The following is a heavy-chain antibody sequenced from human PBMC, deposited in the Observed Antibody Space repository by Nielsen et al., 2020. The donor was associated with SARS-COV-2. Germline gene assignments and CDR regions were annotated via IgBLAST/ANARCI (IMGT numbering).Heavy chain of an antibody. J-gene: IGHJ3*01. Sequence: GESLKISCAASGFTFSSYGMHWVRQAPGKGLVWVSRINSDGTYITYAESVKGRFTISRDNAKTTLYLQMNSLGDEDTAVYYCARADYFDHSGAFDLWGQGTMVTVSS. D-gene: IGHD3-22*01. V-gene: IGHV3-74*01. CDR1: GFTFSSYG. CDR2: INSDGTYI. CDR3: ARADYFDHSGAFDL.